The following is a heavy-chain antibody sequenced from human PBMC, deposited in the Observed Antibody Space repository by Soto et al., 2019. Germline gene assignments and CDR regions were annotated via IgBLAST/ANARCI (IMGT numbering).Heavy chain of an antibody. V-gene: IGHV1-69*01. J-gene: IGHJ6*02. CDR1: GGTFSSYA. Sequence: QVQLVQSGAEVKKPGSSVKVSCKASGGTFSSYAISWVRQAPGQGLEWMGGIIPIFGTANYAQKFQGRVTITADESTSTAYMELSSLRSEDTAVYYCARQERIAVAGSYYYYGMDVWGQGTTVTVSS. D-gene: IGHD6-19*01. CDR2: IIPIFGTA. CDR3: ARQERIAVAGSYYYYGMDV.